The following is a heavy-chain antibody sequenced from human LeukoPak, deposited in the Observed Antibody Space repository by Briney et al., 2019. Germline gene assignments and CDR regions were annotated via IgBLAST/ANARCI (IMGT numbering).Heavy chain of an antibody. CDR2: INWNGGST. Sequence: GGSLRLSCAASGFTFDDYGMSWVRQAPGKGLEWVSGINWNGGSTGYADSVKGRFTISRDNAKNSLYLQMNSLRAEDTALYYCARDESSGPTTGAFDIWGQGTMVTVSS. CDR1: GFTFDDYG. V-gene: IGHV3-20*04. D-gene: IGHD6-19*01. CDR3: ARDESSGPTTGAFDI. J-gene: IGHJ3*02.